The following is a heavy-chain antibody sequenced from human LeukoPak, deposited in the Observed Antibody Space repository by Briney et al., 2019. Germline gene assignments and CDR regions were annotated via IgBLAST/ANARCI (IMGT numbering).Heavy chain of an antibody. CDR3: ARAGYSSSWFPDYYGMDV. D-gene: IGHD6-13*01. Sequence: PGGSLRLSCAASGFTFSSYWMSWVRQAPGKGLEWVANIKQDGSEKYYVDSVKGRFTISRDNAKNSLYLQMNSLRAEDTAVYYCARAGYSSSWFPDYYGMDVWGQGTTVTVSS. CDR2: IKQDGSEK. V-gene: IGHV3-7*01. CDR1: GFTFSSYW. J-gene: IGHJ6*02.